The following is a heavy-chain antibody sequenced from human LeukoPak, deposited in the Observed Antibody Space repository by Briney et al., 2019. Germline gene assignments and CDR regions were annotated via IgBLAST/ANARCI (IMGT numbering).Heavy chain of an antibody. CDR1: GGTFSSYA. CDR3: ARYSSSSGGDYFDY. CDR2: IIPILGIA. D-gene: IGHD6-6*01. V-gene: IGHV1-69*04. J-gene: IGHJ4*02. Sequence: SVTVSCKASGGTFSSYAISWVRQAPGQGLEWMGRIIPILGIANYAQKFQGRVTITADKSTSTAYMELSSLRSEDTAVYYRARYSSSSGGDYFDYWGQGTLVTVSS.